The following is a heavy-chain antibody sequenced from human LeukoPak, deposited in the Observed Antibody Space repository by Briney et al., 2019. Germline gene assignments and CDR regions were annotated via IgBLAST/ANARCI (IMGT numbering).Heavy chain of an antibody. Sequence: GGSLRLSCAASGFTFSSYWMSWIRQAPGKGLEWVSYISSSGSTIYYADSVKGRFTISRDNAKNSLYLQMNSLRAEDTAVYYCARTQWLPYYYYGMDVWGQGTTVTVSS. CDR2: ISSSGSTI. J-gene: IGHJ6*02. CDR3: ARTQWLPYYYYGMDV. CDR1: GFTFSSYW. D-gene: IGHD5-12*01. V-gene: IGHV3-11*01.